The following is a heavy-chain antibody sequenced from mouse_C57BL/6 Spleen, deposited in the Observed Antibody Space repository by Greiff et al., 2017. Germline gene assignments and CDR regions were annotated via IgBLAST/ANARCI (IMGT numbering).Heavy chain of an antibody. CDR2: IWRGGST. D-gene: IGHD2-5*01. J-gene: IGHJ4*01. Sequence: QVQLQQSGPGLVQPSQSLSITCTVSGFSLTSYGVHWVRQSPGKGLEWLGVIWRGGSTDYNAAFMSRLSITKDNSKSQVFFKMNSLQADDTAIYYCAKRGGGGYSNYEGYYARDYWGQGTSVTVSS. CDR3: AKRGGGGYSNYEGYYARDY. CDR1: GFSLTSYG. V-gene: IGHV2-5*01.